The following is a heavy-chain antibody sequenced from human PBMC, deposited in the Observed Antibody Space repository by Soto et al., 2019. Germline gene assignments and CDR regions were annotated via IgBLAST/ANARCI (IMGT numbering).Heavy chain of an antibody. CDR3: AKDSFYYGSGSYYPY. D-gene: IGHD3-10*01. V-gene: IGHV3-23*01. J-gene: IGHJ4*02. CDR1: GFTFSSYA. CDR2: ISGSGGST. Sequence: EVQLLESGGGLVQPGGSLRLSCAASGFTFSSYAMSWVRQAPGKGLEWVSAISGSGGSTYYADSVMGRFTISRDNSKNTLYLQMNSLRAEDTAVYYCAKDSFYYGSGSYYPYWGQGTLVTVSS.